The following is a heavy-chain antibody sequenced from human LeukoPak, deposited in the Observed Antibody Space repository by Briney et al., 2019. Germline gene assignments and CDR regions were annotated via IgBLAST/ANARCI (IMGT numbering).Heavy chain of an antibody. V-gene: IGHV4-59*01. CDR3: ARGYSRSYYLDPSFDI. Sequence: SETLSLTCTVSGGSINSYYWSWIRQPPGKGLEWIGYIYYSGTTNYNPSLKSRVTISVDTSKNRFSLKLSSVTAADTAVYYCARGYSRSYYLDPSFDIWGQGTMVTVSS. CDR1: GGSINSYY. CDR2: IYYSGTT. D-gene: IGHD1-26*01. J-gene: IGHJ3*02.